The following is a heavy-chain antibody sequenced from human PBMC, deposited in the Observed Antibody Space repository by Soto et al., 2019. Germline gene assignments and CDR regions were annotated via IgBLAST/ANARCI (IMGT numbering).Heavy chain of an antibody. CDR1: GGSFSGYY. Sequence: QVQLQQWGAGLLKPSETLSLTCAVYGGSFSGYYWSWIRQPPGKGLEWIGEINPSGSNNYNPCLKSRVTISVGTSKNHFSLKVSSVAAGDTAVYYCVHGRAWLRFVTVTGVYFDYWGQGTLVTVSS. CDR3: VHGRAWLRFVTVTGVYFDY. J-gene: IGHJ4*02. D-gene: IGHD5-12*01. CDR2: INPSGSN. V-gene: IGHV4-34*01.